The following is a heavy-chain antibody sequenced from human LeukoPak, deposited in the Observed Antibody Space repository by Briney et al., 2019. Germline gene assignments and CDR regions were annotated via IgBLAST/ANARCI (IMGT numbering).Heavy chain of an antibody. D-gene: IGHD5-18*01. CDR3: ARDGGDTAMVVYDYYYMDV. Sequence: GGSLRLSCAASGFTFSSYAMHWVRQAPGKGLEWVAVISYDGSNKYYADSVKGRFTISRDNSKNTLYLQMNSLRAEDTAVYYCARDGGDTAMVVYDYYYMDVWGKGTTVTVSS. CDR1: GFTFSSYA. CDR2: ISYDGSNK. V-gene: IGHV3-30*04. J-gene: IGHJ6*03.